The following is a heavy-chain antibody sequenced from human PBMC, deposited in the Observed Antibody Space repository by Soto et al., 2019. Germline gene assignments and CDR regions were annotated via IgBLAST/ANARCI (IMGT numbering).Heavy chain of an antibody. CDR2: IDPSDSYT. CDR3: ARGVVAASYYYGMDV. V-gene: IGHV5-10-1*01. D-gene: IGHD2-15*01. J-gene: IGHJ6*02. Sequence: GESLKISCKGSGYSFTSYWIGWVRQMPGKGLEWMGRIDPSDSYTNYSPSFQGHVTISADKSISTAYLQWSSLKASDTAMYYCARGVVAASYYYGMDVWGQGTTVTVSS. CDR1: GYSFTSYW.